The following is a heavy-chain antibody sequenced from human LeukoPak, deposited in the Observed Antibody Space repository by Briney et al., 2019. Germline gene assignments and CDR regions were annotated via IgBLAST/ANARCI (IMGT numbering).Heavy chain of an antibody. CDR3: ARGLGYSSSWYLLPGPSLAY. Sequence: SQTLSLTCTVSGGSISSGSYYWSWIRQPAGKGLEWIGRIYTSGSTNYNPSLKSRVTISVDTSKNQFSLKLSSVTAADTAVYYCARGLGYSSSWYLLPGPSLAYWGQGTLVTVSS. V-gene: IGHV4-61*02. J-gene: IGHJ4*02. CDR1: GGSISSGSYY. D-gene: IGHD6-13*01. CDR2: IYTSGST.